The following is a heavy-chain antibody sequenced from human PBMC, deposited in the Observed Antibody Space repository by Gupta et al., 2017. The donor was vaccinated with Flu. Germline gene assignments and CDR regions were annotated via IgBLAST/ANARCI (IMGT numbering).Heavy chain of an antibody. J-gene: IGHJ4*02. Sequence: TLINYWVRGVRQAAVKGLVWVSRMKNDGSRTNYADAGKGRFTIYRGNAKNTLYLKMNSQRTDDKALEYGAKYRRKGQGIEDWGQGTLVTVSS. D-gene: IGHD3-16*02. CDR1: TLINYW. CDR2: MKNDGSRT. CDR3: AKYRRKGQGIED. V-gene: IGHV3-74*01.